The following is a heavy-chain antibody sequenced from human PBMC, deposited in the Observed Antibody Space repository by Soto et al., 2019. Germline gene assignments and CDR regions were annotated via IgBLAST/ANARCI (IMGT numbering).Heavy chain of an antibody. D-gene: IGHD1-26*01. V-gene: IGHV1-69*02. CDR2: VIPILGIA. CDR3: ARFPQTAIVGAAYFDY. CDR1: GGTFSSYI. J-gene: IGHJ4*02. Sequence: QVQLVQSGAEVKKPGSSVKVSCKASGGTFSSYIISWVRQAPGQGLEWMGRVIPILGIANYAQKFQGRATIXXDKSTSTAYMELSSLRSEDTAVYYCARFPQTAIVGAAYFDYWGQGTLVTVSS.